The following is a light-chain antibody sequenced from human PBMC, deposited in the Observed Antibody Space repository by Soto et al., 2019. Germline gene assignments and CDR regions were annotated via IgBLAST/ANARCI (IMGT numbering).Light chain of an antibody. V-gene: IGKV3-11*01. J-gene: IGKJ5*01. CDR3: QQRYNWPIT. CDR2: EAS. CDR1: QRVTTS. Sequence: PGARATLSCRASQRVTTSLAWYQQKPGQAPRLLISEASSRATGIPARFSGSGSGTDFTLTISSLEPEDFAVYYCQQRYNWPITFGQGTRLEIK.